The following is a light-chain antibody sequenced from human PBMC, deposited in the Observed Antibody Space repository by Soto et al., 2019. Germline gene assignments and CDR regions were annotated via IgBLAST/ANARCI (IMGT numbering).Light chain of an antibody. CDR2: RSA. CDR3: QQNYSPSRT. V-gene: IGKV1-39*01. CDR1: QSIAMF. Sequence: DIQMTQSPSSLSASVGDTVTITCRASQSIAMFLSWYQQKPGKAPNLRIYRSATVQNEVPSRFSGSGSGTYFTITISSLRLEDFATYYCQQNYSPSRTFGGGTTVEIK. J-gene: IGKJ4*01.